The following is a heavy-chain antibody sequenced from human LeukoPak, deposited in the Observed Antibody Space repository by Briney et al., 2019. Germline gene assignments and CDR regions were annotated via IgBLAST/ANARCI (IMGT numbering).Heavy chain of an antibody. CDR2: INPNSGGT. D-gene: IGHD3-9*01. Sequence: ASVKVSCKASGYTFTGYYMHWVRQAPGQGLEWMGWINPNSGGTKYAQKFQGRVTMTRDTSISTAYMELSRLRSDDTAVYYCARSPDILTGEKFDYWGQGTLVTVSS. V-gene: IGHV1-2*02. J-gene: IGHJ4*02. CDR3: ARSPDILTGEKFDY. CDR1: GYTFTGYY.